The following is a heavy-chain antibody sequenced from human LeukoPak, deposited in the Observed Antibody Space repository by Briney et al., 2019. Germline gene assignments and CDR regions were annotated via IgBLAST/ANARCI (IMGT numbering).Heavy chain of an antibody. J-gene: IGHJ4*02. CDR1: GGSFSGYY. CDR2: INHSGST. Sequence: SETLSLTRAVYGGSFSGYYWSWIRQPPGKGLEWIGEINHSGSTNYNPSLKSRVTISVDTSKNQFSLKLSSVTAADTAVYYCARGRYSYGYWGQGTLVTVSS. CDR3: ARGRYSYGY. D-gene: IGHD5-18*01. V-gene: IGHV4-34*01.